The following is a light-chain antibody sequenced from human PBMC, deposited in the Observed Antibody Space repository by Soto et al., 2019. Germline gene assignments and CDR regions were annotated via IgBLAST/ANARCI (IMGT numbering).Light chain of an antibody. V-gene: IGLV2-14*03. CDR2: DVT. Sequence: QSAVTQPASVSGSPGQSITISCTGTSSDVGAYNFVSWYQQHPGKAPKLMIYDVTNRPSGVSSRFSGSKSGNTASLVISGLQAEDEADYYCSSYTTSNTLVFGGGTKVTVL. CDR3: SSYTTSNTLV. CDR1: SSDVGAYNF. J-gene: IGLJ2*01.